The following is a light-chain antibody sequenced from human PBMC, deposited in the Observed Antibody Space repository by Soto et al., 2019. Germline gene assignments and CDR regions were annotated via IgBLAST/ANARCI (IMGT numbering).Light chain of an antibody. J-gene: IGKJ1*01. CDR2: DAS. CDR1: QSISTW. V-gene: IGKV1-5*01. CDR3: QQYNSYWT. Sequence: DIQMTQSPSTLSASVGDRVTITCRASQSISTWLAWYQQKPGKAPKLLIYDASSLESGVPSRFSGSGSGTEFTLTIRSLQPDDFATYYCQQYNSYWTFGQGTKVEI.